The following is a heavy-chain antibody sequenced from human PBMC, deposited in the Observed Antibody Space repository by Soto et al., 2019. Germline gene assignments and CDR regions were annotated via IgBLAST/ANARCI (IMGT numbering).Heavy chain of an antibody. CDR2: IYYSGST. V-gene: IGHV4-59*08. D-gene: IGHD6-19*01. J-gene: IGHJ4*02. Sequence: QVQLQESGPGLVKPSETLSLTCTVSGGSISSYYWSWIRQPPGKGLEWIGYIYYSGSTNYNPALKSGVTISVDTSKNQSSLKLSSVTAADTAVYYCARHVQWLVTFDYWGQGTLLTVSS. CDR1: GGSISSYY. CDR3: ARHVQWLVTFDY.